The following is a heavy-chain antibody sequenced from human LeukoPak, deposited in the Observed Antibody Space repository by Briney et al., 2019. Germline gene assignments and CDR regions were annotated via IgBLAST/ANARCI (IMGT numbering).Heavy chain of an antibody. CDR3: ARPYGSGSYFDY. V-gene: IGHV4-34*01. Sequence: SETLSLTCAVYGGSFCGYYWSWLRQPPGKGLEWIGEINHSGSTNYNPSLKSRVTISVDTSKSKFSLKLSSVTAADTAVYYCARPYGSGSYFDYWGQGTLVTVSS. D-gene: IGHD3-10*01. CDR2: INHSGST. CDR1: GGSFCGYY. J-gene: IGHJ4*02.